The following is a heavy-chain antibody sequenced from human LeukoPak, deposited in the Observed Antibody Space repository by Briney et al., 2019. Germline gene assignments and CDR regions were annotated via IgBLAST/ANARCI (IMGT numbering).Heavy chain of an antibody. CDR2: ISYDGSNK. D-gene: IGHD4-17*01. J-gene: IGHJ3*02. CDR3: ARPPGYGDYEWPDAFDI. Sequence: HSGGSLRLSCAASGFTFSSYAMHWVRQAPGKGLEWVAVISYDGSNKYYADSVKGRFTISRDNSKNTLYLQMNSLRAEDTAVYYCARPPGYGDYEWPDAFDIWGQGTMVTVSS. V-gene: IGHV3-30-3*01. CDR1: GFTFSSYA.